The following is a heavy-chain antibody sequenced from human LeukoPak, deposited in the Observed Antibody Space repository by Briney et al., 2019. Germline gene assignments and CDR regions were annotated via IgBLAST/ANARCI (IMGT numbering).Heavy chain of an antibody. Sequence: ASVKVSCKASGGTFSSYAISWVRQAPGQGLEWMGGIIPIFGTANYAQKFQGRVTITTDESTSTAYMELSSLRSEDTAVYCCAREGVAARPHYYYYYMDVWGKGTTVTVSS. J-gene: IGHJ6*03. CDR3: AREGVAARPHYYYYYMDV. V-gene: IGHV1-69*05. CDR2: IIPIFGTA. D-gene: IGHD6-6*01. CDR1: GGTFSSYA.